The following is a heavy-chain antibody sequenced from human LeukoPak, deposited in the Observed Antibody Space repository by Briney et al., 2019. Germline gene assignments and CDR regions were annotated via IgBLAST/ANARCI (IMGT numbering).Heavy chain of an antibody. Sequence: GGSLRLSCAASGFTFSSYGMSWVRQAPGKGLEWVSSITSSSSYIYYADSVKGRFTISRDNAKNSLYLQMNSLRAEDTAVYYCARHVVAVGFDYWGQGTLVTVSS. V-gene: IGHV3-21*01. J-gene: IGHJ4*02. CDR2: ITSSSSYI. CDR1: GFTFSSYG. D-gene: IGHD3-22*01. CDR3: ARHVVAVGFDY.